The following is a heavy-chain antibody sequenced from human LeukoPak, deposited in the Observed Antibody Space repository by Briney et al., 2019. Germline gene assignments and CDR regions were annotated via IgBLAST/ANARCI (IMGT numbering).Heavy chain of an antibody. CDR1: GFTFSGSA. J-gene: IGHJ4*02. Sequence: QPGGSLRLSCAAPGFTFSGSAMHWVRQASGKGLEWVGRIRSKANSYATAYAASVKGRFTITRGDSKNTAYLQMNSLKTEDTAVYYCTRRGYSSGWYEDYWGQGTLVTVSS. CDR2: IRSKANSYAT. V-gene: IGHV3-73*01. CDR3: TRRGYSSGWYEDY. D-gene: IGHD6-19*01.